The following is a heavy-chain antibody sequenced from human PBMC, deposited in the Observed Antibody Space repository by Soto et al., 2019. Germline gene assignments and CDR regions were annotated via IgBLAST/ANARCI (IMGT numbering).Heavy chain of an antibody. CDR1: GFSFSDND. V-gene: IGHV3-13*05. D-gene: IGHD2-15*01. CDR3: ARAYTGRLPRRADYYYALDV. J-gene: IGHJ6*02. Sequence: GVSLRLSCTASGFSFSDNDMHWVRQAPGKGLEWVSTLGAGRDPYYTGSVKHRFTISRENARNSMFLQMNSVTVGDTAVYYCARAYTGRLPRRADYYYALDVWGQGIMVTVSS. CDR2: LGAGRDP.